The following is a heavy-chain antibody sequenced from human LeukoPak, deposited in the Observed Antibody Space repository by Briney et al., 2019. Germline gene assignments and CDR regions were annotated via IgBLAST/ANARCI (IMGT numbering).Heavy chain of an antibody. J-gene: IGHJ6*04. CDR1: GGSISSYY. Sequence: SETLSLTCTVSGGSISSYYWSWIQQPPGKGLEWIGYIYTSGSTNYNPSLKSRVTISVDTSKNQFSLKLSSVTAADTAVYYCARLSVYYQALDAWGKGTTVTVSS. V-gene: IGHV4-4*09. D-gene: IGHD3-10*01. CDR2: IYTSGST. CDR3: ARLSVYYQALDA.